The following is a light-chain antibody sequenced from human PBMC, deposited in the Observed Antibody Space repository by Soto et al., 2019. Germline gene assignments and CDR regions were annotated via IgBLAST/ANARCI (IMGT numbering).Light chain of an antibody. CDR3: QQYGSSPWT. CDR1: QTIRSNY. Sequence: ETVLTQSPGTLSLSPGERATLSCRASQTIRSNYLAWYRQTAGQAPRLLIYGASNRATGIADRFSGSGSGTDFTLIISRLEPEDFALYYCQQYGSSPWTFGQGTKVDIK. J-gene: IGKJ1*01. V-gene: IGKV3-20*01. CDR2: GAS.